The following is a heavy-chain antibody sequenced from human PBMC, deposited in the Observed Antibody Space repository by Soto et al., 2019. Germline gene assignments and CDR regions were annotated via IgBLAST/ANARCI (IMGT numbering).Heavy chain of an antibody. J-gene: IGHJ4*02. CDR2: IYYSGSA. CDR3: ARRGVSRPVDY. CDR1: GSSISSGDYY. V-gene: IGHV4-30-4*01. D-gene: IGHD3-10*01. Sequence: SETLSLTCTVSGSSISSGDYYWSWIRQPPGKGLEWIGYIYYSGSAYYNPSLKSRVTISVDMSKNNFSLKLSSVAAADTAVYYCARRGVSRPVDYWGQGTLVTVSS.